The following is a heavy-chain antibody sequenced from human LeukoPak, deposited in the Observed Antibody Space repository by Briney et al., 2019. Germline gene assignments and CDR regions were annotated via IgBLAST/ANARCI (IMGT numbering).Heavy chain of an antibody. CDR2: INWNGGST. V-gene: IGHV3-20*04. CDR1: GFTFDDYG. D-gene: IGHD4-17*01. J-gene: IGHJ6*03. CDR3: ARVMTTVTAYYYYYMDV. Sequence: PGGSLLLSCAASGFTFDDYGMSWVRQAPGKGLEWVSGINWNGGSTGYADSVKGRFTISRDNAKNSLYLQMNSLRAEDTALYYCARVMTTVTAYYYYYMDVWGKGTTVTVSS.